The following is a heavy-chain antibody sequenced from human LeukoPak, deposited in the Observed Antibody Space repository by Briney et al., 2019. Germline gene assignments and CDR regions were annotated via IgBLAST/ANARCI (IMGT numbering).Heavy chain of an antibody. CDR1: GFTFSSYS. D-gene: IGHD5/OR15-5a*01. Sequence: GGSLRLSCAASGFTFSSYSMNWVRQAPGKGLEWVSSISSSSSYIYYADSVKGRFTISRDNAKNSLYLQMNSLRAEDTAVYYCAKDGAYSVYYFDYWGQGTLVTVSS. V-gene: IGHV3-21*04. CDR3: AKDGAYSVYYFDY. J-gene: IGHJ4*02. CDR2: ISSSSSYI.